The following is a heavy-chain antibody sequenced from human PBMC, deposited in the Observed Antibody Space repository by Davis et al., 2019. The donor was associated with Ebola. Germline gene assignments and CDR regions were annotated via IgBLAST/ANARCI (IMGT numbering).Heavy chain of an antibody. V-gene: IGHV7-4-1*02. J-gene: IGHJ5*02. Sequence: ASVKVSCKASGYTFTSYAMNWVRQAPGQGLEWMGWINTNTGNPTYAQGFTGRFVFSLDTSVSTAYLQISSLKAEDTAVYYCARGPSIDGSSSEGVDPWGQGTLVTVSS. CDR3: ARGPSIDGSSSEGVDP. CDR1: GYTFTSYA. D-gene: IGHD6-6*01. CDR2: INTNTGNP.